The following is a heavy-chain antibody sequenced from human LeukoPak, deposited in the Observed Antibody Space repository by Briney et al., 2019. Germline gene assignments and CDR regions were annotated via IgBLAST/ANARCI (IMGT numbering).Heavy chain of an antibody. CDR2: ISGSGGSP. D-gene: IGHD6-6*01. CDR3: SKGHYSRSDLLDY. J-gene: IGHJ4*02. Sequence: GGSLRLSCAASGFTVSSNYMSWVRQAPGKGLEWVSAISGSGGSPYYADSVKGRFTISRDNSKNTLYLQMNSLRADDTAVYYRSKGHYSRSDLLDYWGQGTLVTVSS. V-gene: IGHV3-23*01. CDR1: GFTVSSNY.